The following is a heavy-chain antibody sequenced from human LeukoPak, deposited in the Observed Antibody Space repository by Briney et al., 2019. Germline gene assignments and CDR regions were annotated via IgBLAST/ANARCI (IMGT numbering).Heavy chain of an antibody. J-gene: IGHJ4*02. Sequence: ASETLSLTCTVSGGSISSYYWSWIWQPPGKGLEWIGYIYYSGSTNYNPSLKSRVTMSVDTSKNQSSLKLSSVTAADTAVYYCARDPGYDFEQDWGQGTLVTVSS. CDR2: IYYSGST. CDR1: GGSISSYY. CDR3: ARDPGYDFEQD. V-gene: IGHV4-59*12. D-gene: IGHD3-3*01.